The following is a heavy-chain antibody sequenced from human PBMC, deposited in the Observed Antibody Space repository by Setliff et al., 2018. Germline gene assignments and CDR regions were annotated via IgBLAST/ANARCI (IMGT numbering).Heavy chain of an antibody. CDR3: ARAYSYYYYYMDV. Sequence: SETLSLTCAVYGGSFSGYYWSWIRQPPGKGLEWIGEINHSGSTNYNPSLKSRVTISVDTSKNQFSLKLSSVTAADTAVYYCARAYSYYYYYMDVWGKGTTVTRLL. CDR2: INHSGST. D-gene: IGHD4-4*01. V-gene: IGHV4-34*01. CDR1: GGSFSGYY. J-gene: IGHJ6*03.